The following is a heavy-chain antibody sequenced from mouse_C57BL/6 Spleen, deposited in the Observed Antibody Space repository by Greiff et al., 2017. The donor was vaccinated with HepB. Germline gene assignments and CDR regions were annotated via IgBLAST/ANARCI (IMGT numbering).Heavy chain of an antibody. CDR3: ARRGIYDGYPAWFAY. J-gene: IGHJ3*01. D-gene: IGHD2-3*01. Sequence: QVQLKQSGPELVKPGASVKLSCKASGYTFTSYDINWVKQRPGQGLEWIGWIYPRDGSTKYNEKFKGKATLTVDTSSSTAYMELHSLTSEDSAVYFCARRGIYDGYPAWFAYWGQGTLVTVSA. CDR1: GYTFTSYD. V-gene: IGHV1-85*01. CDR2: IYPRDGST.